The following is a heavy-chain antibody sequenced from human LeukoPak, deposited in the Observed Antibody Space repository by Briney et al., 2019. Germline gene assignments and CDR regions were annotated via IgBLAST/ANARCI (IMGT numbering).Heavy chain of an antibody. CDR3: ANRISGSSS. D-gene: IGHD3-10*01. V-gene: IGHV3-23*01. Sequence: GGSLRLSCAASGFTFSNYAMSWIRQAPGKGLEWVSAISSGGGNTDYADSMKGRFTISRDNSKNTVFLQMNSLRAEDTGVYYCANRISGSSSWGQGTLVTVSS. CDR1: GFTFSNYA. J-gene: IGHJ5*02. CDR2: ISSGGGNT.